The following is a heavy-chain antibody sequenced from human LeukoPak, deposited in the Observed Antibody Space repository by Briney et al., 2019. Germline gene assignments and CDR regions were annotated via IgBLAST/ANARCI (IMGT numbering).Heavy chain of an antibody. CDR1: GFTFSSYG. D-gene: IGHD6-19*01. J-gene: IGHJ4*02. Sequence: GGSLRLSCAASGFTFSSYGMHWVRQAPGKGLEWVAVISYDGSNKYYADSVKGRFTISRDNSKNTLYLQMNSLRAEDTAVYYCAKVGGSGSGWHYNYWGQGTLVTVSS. V-gene: IGHV3-30*18. CDR2: ISYDGSNK. CDR3: AKVGGSGSGWHYNY.